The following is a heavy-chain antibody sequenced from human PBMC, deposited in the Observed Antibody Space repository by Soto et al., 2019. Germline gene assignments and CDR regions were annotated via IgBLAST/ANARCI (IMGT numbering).Heavy chain of an antibody. J-gene: IGHJ5*02. CDR2: IYYSGST. V-gene: IGHV4-59*08. D-gene: IGHD2-2*01. Sequence: SETVSLTCTVSGGSISSYYWSWIRQPPGKGLEWIGYIYYSGSTNYNPSLKSRVTISVDTSKNQFSLKLSSVTAADTAVYYCARFVVWCSSTSCYAKYNWFDPWGQGTLVTVSS. CDR3: ARFVVWCSSTSCYAKYNWFDP. CDR1: GGSISSYY.